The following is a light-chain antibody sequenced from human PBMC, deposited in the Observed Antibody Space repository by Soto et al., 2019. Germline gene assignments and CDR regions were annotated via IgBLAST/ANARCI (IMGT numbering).Light chain of an antibody. CDR1: SSDIGGYNY. CDR2: EVT. J-gene: IGLJ2*01. CDR3: RSYAGSNTLL. V-gene: IGLV2-8*01. Sequence: QSALTQPPSASGSPGQSVTISCTGTSSDIGGYNYVSWYQQRPGKAPKLMIYEVTKRPSGVPDRFSGSKSGSTASLTVSGLQAEDEADYFCRSYAGSNTLLFGGGTKVTVL.